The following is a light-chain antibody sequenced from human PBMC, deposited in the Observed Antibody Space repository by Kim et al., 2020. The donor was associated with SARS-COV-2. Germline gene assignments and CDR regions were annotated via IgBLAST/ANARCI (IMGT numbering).Light chain of an antibody. J-gene: IGKJ4*01. CDR2: AAS. Sequence: ASVGDIVTIAGRASQGISNYLAWYQQKPGKVPKLLIYAASTLQSGVPSRFSGSGSGTDFTLTISSLQPEDVATYYCQKYNSAPLTFGGGTKVDIK. V-gene: IGKV1-27*01. CDR3: QKYNSAPLT. CDR1: QGISNY.